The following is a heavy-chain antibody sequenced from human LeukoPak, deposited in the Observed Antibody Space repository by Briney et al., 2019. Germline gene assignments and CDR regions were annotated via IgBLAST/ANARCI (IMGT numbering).Heavy chain of an antibody. J-gene: IGHJ4*02. Sequence: SETLSLTCTVSGGSISSYYWSWIRQPPGKGLEWIGYIYYSGSTNYNPSLKSRVTISVDTSQNQFSLKLSSVTAADTAVDYCAQVDYEYVWGSYRYTFDYWGQGTLVTVSS. D-gene: IGHD3-16*02. CDR3: AQVDYEYVWGSYRYTFDY. CDR2: IYYSGST. CDR1: GGSISSYY. V-gene: IGHV4-59*01.